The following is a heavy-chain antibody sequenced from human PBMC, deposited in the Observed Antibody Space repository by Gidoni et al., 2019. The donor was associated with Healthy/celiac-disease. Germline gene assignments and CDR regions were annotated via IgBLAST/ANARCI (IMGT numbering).Heavy chain of an antibody. CDR1: GYTFTSYD. CDR3: ARGDPPQWPALYYYGMDV. V-gene: IGHV1-8*01. CDR2: MNPNSGNT. D-gene: IGHD6-19*01. J-gene: IGHJ6*02. Sequence: QVQLVQSGAEVKKPGASVKVSCKASGYTFTSYDINWVRQATGQGLEWMGWMNPNSGNTGYAQKSQGRVTMTRNTSISTAYMELSSLRSEDTAVYYCARGDPPQWPALYYYGMDVWGQGTTVTVSS.